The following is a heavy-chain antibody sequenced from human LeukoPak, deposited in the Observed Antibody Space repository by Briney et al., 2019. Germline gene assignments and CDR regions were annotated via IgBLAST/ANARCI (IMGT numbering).Heavy chain of an antibody. CDR1: GFTFSSYS. CDR2: ISSSSSYI. Sequence: PGGSLRLSCAASGFTFSSYSMNWVRQAPGKGLEWVSSISSSSSYIYYADSVKGRFTISRDNAKNSLYLQMNSLRAEDTAVYYCARDEASSGCSLYWGQGTLVTVSS. V-gene: IGHV3-21*01. CDR3: ARDEASSGCSLY. D-gene: IGHD6-19*01. J-gene: IGHJ4*02.